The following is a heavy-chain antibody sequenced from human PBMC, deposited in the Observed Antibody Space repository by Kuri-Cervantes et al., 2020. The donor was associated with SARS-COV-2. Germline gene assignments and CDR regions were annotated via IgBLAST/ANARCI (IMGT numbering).Heavy chain of an antibody. J-gene: IGHJ6*03. CDR3: ARASRWLPPYYYYMDV. V-gene: IGHV1-69*13. D-gene: IGHD3-22*01. CDR1: GGTFSSYA. CDR2: IIPIFGTA. Sequence: SVKVSCKASGGTFSSYAISWVRQAPGQGLEWMGGIIPIFGTANYAQKFQGRVTITADEPTSTAYMDLSSLRSEDTAVYYCARASRWLPPYYYYMDVWGKGTTVTVSS.